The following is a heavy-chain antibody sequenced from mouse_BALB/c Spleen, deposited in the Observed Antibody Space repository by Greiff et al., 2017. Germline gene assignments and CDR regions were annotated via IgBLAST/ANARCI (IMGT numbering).Heavy chain of an antibody. CDR1: GFTFSSYG. J-gene: IGHJ3*01. CDR3: ARHDHNWDWFAY. Sequence: EVQLVESGGDLVKPGGSLKLSCAASGFTFSSYGMSWVRQTPDKRLEWVATISSGGSYTYYPDSVKGRFTISRDNAKNTLYLQMSSLKSEDTAMYYCARHDHNWDWFAYWGQGTLVTVSA. CDR2: ISSGGSYT. D-gene: IGHD4-1*02. V-gene: IGHV5-6*01.